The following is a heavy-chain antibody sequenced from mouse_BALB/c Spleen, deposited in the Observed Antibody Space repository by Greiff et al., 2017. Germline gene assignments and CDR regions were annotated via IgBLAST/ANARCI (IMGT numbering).Heavy chain of an antibody. CDR1: GYTFTSYV. D-gene: IGHD2-1*01. V-gene: IGHV1-14*01. CDR2: INPYNDGT. Sequence: VQLQQSGPELVKPGASVKMSCKASGYTFTSYVMHWVKQKPGQGLEWIGYINPYNDGTKYNEKFKGKATLTSDKSSSTAYMELSSLTSEDSAVYYCAREGNYGYFDVWGAGTTVTVSS. J-gene: IGHJ1*01. CDR3: AREGNYGYFDV.